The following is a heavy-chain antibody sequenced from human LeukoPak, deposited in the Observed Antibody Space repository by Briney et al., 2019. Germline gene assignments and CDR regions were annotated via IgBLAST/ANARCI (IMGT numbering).Heavy chain of an antibody. V-gene: IGHV4-34*01. CDR1: GGSFSGYY. CDR2: INHSGST. J-gene: IGHJ6*03. Sequence: KSSETLSLTCAVYGGSFSGYYWSWIRRPPGKGLEWLGEINHSGSTNYNPSLKSRVTISVDTSKNQFSLKLSSVTAADTAVYYCARRRRDTAMGVGYYYYYMDVWGKGTTVTISS. D-gene: IGHD5-18*01. CDR3: ARRRRDTAMGVGYYYYYMDV.